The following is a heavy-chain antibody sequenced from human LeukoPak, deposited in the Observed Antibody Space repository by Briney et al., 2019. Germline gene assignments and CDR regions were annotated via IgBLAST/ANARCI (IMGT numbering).Heavy chain of an antibody. Sequence: PSETLSLTCTVSGDSITTYFWSWIRQPPGKGLEWIGYIYYTGNTNYKPSLKSGVTMSVDTSTNQFSLRLRSVTAADTAVYYCARGRVAYSAYYFDYWGRGTLVTVSS. D-gene: IGHD2-15*01. CDR3: ARGRVAYSAYYFDY. V-gene: IGHV4-59*01. CDR1: GDSITTYF. CDR2: IYYTGNT. J-gene: IGHJ4*02.